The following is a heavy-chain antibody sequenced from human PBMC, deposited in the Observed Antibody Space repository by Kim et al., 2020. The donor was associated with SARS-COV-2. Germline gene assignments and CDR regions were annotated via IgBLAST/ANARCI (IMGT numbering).Heavy chain of an antibody. CDR1: GFTFSIYW. CDR3: ARTWTQPWPLDY. V-gene: IGHV3-74*01. CDR2: INSDGSST. Sequence: GGSLRLSCAASGFTFSIYWMHWVRQAPGKGLVWVSRINSDGSSTSYADSVKGRFTISRDNAKNTLYVQMNSLRAEDTAVYYCARTWTQPWPLDYWGQGTLVTVSS. D-gene: IGHD5-18*01. J-gene: IGHJ4*02.